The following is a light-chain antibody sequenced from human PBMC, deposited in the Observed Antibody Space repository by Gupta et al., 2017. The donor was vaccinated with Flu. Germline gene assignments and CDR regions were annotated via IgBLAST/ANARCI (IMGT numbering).Light chain of an antibody. Sequence: GTSSDVGGYNFVSWYQHHPGKAPKLVIFEVTNRPSGISTRFSGSKSGNTASLTISGLQAEDEADYYCNSYTSNGSLHVFGTGTKVTVL. CDR3: NSYTSNGSLHV. CDR1: SSDVGGYNF. V-gene: IGLV2-14*01. J-gene: IGLJ1*01. CDR2: EVT.